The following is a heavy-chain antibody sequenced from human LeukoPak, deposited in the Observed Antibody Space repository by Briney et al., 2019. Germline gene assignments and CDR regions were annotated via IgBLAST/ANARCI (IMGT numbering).Heavy chain of an antibody. J-gene: IGHJ4*02. Sequence: GASVKVSCKASGYIFTNYYMHWVRQAPGQGLEWMGTINPSGGSTTYAQKFQGRVTMTRDTSTSTVYMELSNLRSEDTAVYYCARDLGSAYYRAPRHWGQGTLVTVSS. CDR2: INPSGGST. CDR3: ARDLGSAYYRAPRH. CDR1: GYIFTNYY. D-gene: IGHD3-10*01. V-gene: IGHV1-46*01.